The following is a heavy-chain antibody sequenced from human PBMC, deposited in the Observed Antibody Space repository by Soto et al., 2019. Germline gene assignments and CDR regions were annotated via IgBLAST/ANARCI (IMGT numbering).Heavy chain of an antibody. CDR1: GFTFSSYG. CDR2: ISYDGSNK. D-gene: IGHD4-17*01. J-gene: IGHJ5*02. Sequence: GGSLRLSCAASGFTFSSYGMHWVRQAPGKGLEWVAVISYDGSNKYYADYVKGRFTISRDNSKNTLYLQMNSLRAEDTAVYYCAKLSGDSLFDPWGQGT. CDR3: AKLSGDSLFDP. V-gene: IGHV3-30*18.